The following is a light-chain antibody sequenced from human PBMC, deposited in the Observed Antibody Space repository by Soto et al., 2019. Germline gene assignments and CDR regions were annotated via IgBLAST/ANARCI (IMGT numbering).Light chain of an antibody. V-gene: IGKV3-11*01. CDR3: QQHINWPLT. CDR2: GAS. J-gene: IGKJ5*01. CDR1: QSLTNPY. Sequence: ENVLTQSPGTLSLSPGDRATLFCRARQSLTNPYIAWYQQKPGQAPRLLIYGASTRATGIPARFSGSGSGADFTLTISSLEPEDFALYYCQQHINWPLTFGQGTRLEIK.